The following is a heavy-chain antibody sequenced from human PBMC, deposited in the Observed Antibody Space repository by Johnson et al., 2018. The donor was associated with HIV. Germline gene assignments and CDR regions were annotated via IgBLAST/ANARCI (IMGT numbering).Heavy chain of an antibody. Sequence: QVQLVESGGGVVQPGMSLRLSCAASGFIFSSYHMHWVRQAPGKGLEWVALISNDGNNKYYADSVKGRFSISRDNSKNTLYLQMNSLRPEDTAIYYCARLPSGYSRDAFDIWGQGTKVTVSS. D-gene: IGHD5-18*01. V-gene: IGHV3-30*04. CDR1: GFIFSSYH. J-gene: IGHJ3*02. CDR2: ISNDGNNK. CDR3: ARLPSGYSRDAFDI.